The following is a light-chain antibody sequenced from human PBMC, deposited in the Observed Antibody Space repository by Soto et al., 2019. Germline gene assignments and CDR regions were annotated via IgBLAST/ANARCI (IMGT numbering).Light chain of an antibody. V-gene: IGKV3-20*01. Sequence: ETVLTQSPGTLSLSPGERATLSCRASQSVGSTYLAWYQQKPGQAPRFLIYDTFNRATGIPYRFSGSGSGTDFTLTISRLEPEDFAVYHCQQYGNPPWTFGQWTKLEIK. J-gene: IGKJ2*01. CDR3: QQYGNPPWT. CDR2: DTF. CDR1: QSVGSTY.